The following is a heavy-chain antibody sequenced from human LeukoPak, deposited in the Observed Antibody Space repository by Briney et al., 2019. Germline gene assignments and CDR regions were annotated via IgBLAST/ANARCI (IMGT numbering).Heavy chain of an antibody. J-gene: IGHJ5*02. CDR2: INPNSGGT. Sequence: ASVKVSCKASGYTFTGYYMHWVRQAPGQGLEWMGRINPNSGGTNYAQKFQGRVTMTRDTSISTAYMELSRLRSDDTAVYYCARALRLDGGWFDPWGQGTLVTVSS. CDR1: GYTFTGYY. V-gene: IGHV1-2*06. D-gene: IGHD3-16*01. CDR3: ARALRLDGGWFDP.